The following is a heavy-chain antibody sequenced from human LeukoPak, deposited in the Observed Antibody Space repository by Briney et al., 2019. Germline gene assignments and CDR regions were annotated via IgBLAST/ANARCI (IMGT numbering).Heavy chain of an antibody. V-gene: IGHV3-48*01. Sequence: PGGSLRLSCAASGFNFIDYSMNWVRQAPGKGGVGISNTGNSSGNTKCADSVKGRFTISRDKARNSLYLQMNSLRVEDTAMYYCARDHRYAFDNWGHGTMVTVSS. D-gene: IGHD5-12*01. J-gene: IGHJ4*01. CDR2: TGNSSGNT. CDR1: GFNFIDYS. CDR3: ARDHRYAFDN.